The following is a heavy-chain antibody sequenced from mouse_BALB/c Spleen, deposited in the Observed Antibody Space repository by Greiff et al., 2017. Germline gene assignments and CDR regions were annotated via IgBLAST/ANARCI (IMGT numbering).Heavy chain of an antibody. V-gene: IGHV5-4*02. CDR3: ARALYGNYGTIAY. CDR1: GFTFSDYY. CDR2: ISDGGSYT. Sequence: EVQVVESGGGLVKPGGSLKLSCAASGFTFSDYYMYWVRQTPEKRLEWVATISDGGSYTYYPDSVKGRFTISRDNAKNNLYLQMSSLKSEDTAMYYCARALYGNYGTIAYWGQGTLVTVSA. J-gene: IGHJ3*01. D-gene: IGHD2-1*01.